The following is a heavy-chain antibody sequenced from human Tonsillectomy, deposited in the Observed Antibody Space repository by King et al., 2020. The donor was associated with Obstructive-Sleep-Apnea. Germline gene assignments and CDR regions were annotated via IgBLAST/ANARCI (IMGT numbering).Heavy chain of an antibody. D-gene: IGHD2-15*01. CDR3: ASPGYCSGGSCQVAFDY. CDR2: ISAYNGNT. CDR1: GYTFTSYG. Sequence: QLVQSGAEVKKPGASVKVSCKASGYTFTSYGISWVRQAPGQGLEWMGWISAYNGNTNYAQKLQGRVTMTTDTSTSTAYMELRSLRSDDTAVNYCASPGYCSGGSCQVAFDYWGQGTRVTVSS. V-gene: IGHV1-18*04. J-gene: IGHJ4*02.